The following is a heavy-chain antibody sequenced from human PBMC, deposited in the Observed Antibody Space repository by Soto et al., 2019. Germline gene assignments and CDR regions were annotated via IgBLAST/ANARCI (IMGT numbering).Heavy chain of an antibody. J-gene: IGHJ4*02. CDR3: ARLGSSGWYQGSYFDY. Sequence: QLQLQESGPGLVKPSETLSLTCIVSGGSITRNNHYWGWIRQSPGKGLEWIGSILYSGSTNYHPSLKGRVTLSMDTSKTQSSLKMCSVTAADTALYYCARLGSSGWYQGSYFDYWGQGTLVTVSS. CDR1: GGSITRNNHY. V-gene: IGHV4-39*01. CDR2: ILYSGST. D-gene: IGHD6-19*01.